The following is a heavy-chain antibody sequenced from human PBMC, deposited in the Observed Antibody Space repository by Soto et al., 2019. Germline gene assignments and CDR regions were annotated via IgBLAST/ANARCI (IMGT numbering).Heavy chain of an antibody. D-gene: IGHD6-6*01. J-gene: IGHJ4*02. Sequence: SETLSLTCAVYSGSFSGYYWSWIRQPPGKGLEWIGEINHSGSTNYNPSLKSRGTISLDTSKNQFSLQLSSVTAADTAVYYCASMSIAARYNDYWGQGTLVTVS. CDR2: INHSGST. CDR3: ASMSIAARYNDY. CDR1: SGSFSGYY. V-gene: IGHV4-34*01.